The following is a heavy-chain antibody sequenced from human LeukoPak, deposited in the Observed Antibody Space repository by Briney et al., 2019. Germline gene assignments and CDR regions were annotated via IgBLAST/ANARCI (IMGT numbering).Heavy chain of an antibody. CDR1: GFTFRNYG. CDR2: ISDDGNKK. CDR3: ARGQRWACDY. J-gene: IGHJ4*02. D-gene: IGHD1-26*01. V-gene: IGHV3-30*03. Sequence: GRSLRLSCAASGFTFRNYGMHWVRQAPGKGLEWVALISDDGNKKYFGDSVKGRITISRDKSKNTVYLQVTSLRPEDTALYYCARGQRWACDYWGQGTLVTVSS.